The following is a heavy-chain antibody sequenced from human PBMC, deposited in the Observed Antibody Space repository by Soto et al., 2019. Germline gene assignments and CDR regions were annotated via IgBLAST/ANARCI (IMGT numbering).Heavy chain of an antibody. Sequence: QVPLVESGGGVVQPGRSLRLSCAASGFTFSSYAMEWVRQAPGKGLEWVAVISYDGINKYYADSVKGRFSISRDNSKNTLYLQMSSLRAEDTAVYYCARDWGTVTSYGMDVWGQGTTVTVSS. CDR3: ARDWGTVTSYGMDV. J-gene: IGHJ6*02. V-gene: IGHV3-30-3*01. CDR2: ISYDGINK. CDR1: GFTFSSYA. D-gene: IGHD4-17*01.